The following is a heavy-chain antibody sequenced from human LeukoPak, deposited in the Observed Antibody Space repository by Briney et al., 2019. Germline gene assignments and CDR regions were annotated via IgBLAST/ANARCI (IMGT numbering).Heavy chain of an antibody. CDR3: ARAIIDIVATIYFDY. CDR1: GFTVSSNY. Sequence: GGSLRLSCAASGFTVSSNYMSWVRQAPGKGLEWVSVIYSGGSTYYADSVKGRFTISRDNSKNTLYLQMNSLRAEDTAVYYCARAIIDIVATIYFDYWGRGTLVTVSS. D-gene: IGHD5-12*01. V-gene: IGHV3-53*01. J-gene: IGHJ4*02. CDR2: IYSGGST.